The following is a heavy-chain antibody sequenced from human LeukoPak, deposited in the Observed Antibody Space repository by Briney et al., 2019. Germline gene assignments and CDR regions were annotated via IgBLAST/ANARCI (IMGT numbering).Heavy chain of an antibody. J-gene: IGHJ4*02. D-gene: IGHD5-24*01. Sequence: GGSLRLSCAASGFTFSIYAMSWVRQAPGKGLEWVSAISGSGGNTYYADSVKGRFTVSRDNSKNTLYLQMNSLRAEDTAVYYCAKDLRTGMETATIYDYWGQGTLVTVSS. CDR3: AKDLRTGMETATIYDY. CDR1: GFTFSIYA. CDR2: ISGSGGNT. V-gene: IGHV3-23*01.